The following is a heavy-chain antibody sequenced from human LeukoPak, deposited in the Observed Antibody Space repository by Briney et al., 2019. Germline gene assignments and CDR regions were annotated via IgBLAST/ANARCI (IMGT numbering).Heavy chain of an antibody. CDR3: ARDSDVRFLEWLSPFGYGMDV. V-gene: IGHV3-33*08. J-gene: IGHJ6*02. Sequence: GGSLRLSCAASGFTVSSNYMSWVRQAPGKGLEWVAVIWYDGSNKYYADAVKGRFTISRDNSKNTLYLQMNSLRAEDTAVYYCARDSDVRFLEWLSPFGYGMDVWGQGTTVTVSS. CDR1: GFTVSSNY. D-gene: IGHD3-3*01. CDR2: IWYDGSNK.